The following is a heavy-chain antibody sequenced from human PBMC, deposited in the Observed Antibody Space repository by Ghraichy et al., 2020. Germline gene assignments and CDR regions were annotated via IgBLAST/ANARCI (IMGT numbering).Heavy chain of an antibody. CDR3: ARRRYSYDHYFDY. Sequence: SETLSLTCSVSGAPITVYYWTWIRQPPGKGLEWIGYIYNNENTNYNPSLKSRITMSVDTSKKQFSLKLRSVTAADTAVYFCARRRYSYDHYFDYWGQGALVSVSS. CDR1: GAPITVYY. CDR2: IYNNENT. J-gene: IGHJ4*02. D-gene: IGHD5-18*01. V-gene: IGHV4-59*12.